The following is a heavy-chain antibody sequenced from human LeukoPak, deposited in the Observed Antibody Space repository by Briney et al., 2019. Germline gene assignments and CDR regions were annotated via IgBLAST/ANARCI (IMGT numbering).Heavy chain of an antibody. D-gene: IGHD3-22*01. CDR1: GYSFTSYW. Sequence: RGESLKISCKGSGYSFTSYWIAWVRPMPGKGLEWMGIIYPGDSDTRYSPSFQGQVTISAAKSSSTAYLLWSSLKASDTDMYYCARRLHDSSGYYLHWGQGTLVTVSS. CDR3: ARRLHDSSGYYLH. CDR2: IYPGDSDT. V-gene: IGHV5-51*01. J-gene: IGHJ4*02.